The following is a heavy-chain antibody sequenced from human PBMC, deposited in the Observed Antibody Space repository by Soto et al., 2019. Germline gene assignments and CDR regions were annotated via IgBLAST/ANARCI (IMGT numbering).Heavy chain of an antibody. CDR1: GFTFSDSA. Sequence: PGGSLRLSCAASGFTFSDSAVYWVRQASGKGLEWVGRIRSKANSYATAYAASVKGRFTISRDDSKNTAYLQMNSLQTEDTAVYYCGTPKQGPIDSWGQGTLVTVSS. CDR3: GTPKQGPIDS. J-gene: IGHJ4*02. D-gene: IGHD6-19*01. V-gene: IGHV3-73*01. CDR2: IRSKANSYAT.